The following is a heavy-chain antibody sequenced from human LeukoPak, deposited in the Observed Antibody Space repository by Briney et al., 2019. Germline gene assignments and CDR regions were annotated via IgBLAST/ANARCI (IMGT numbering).Heavy chain of an antibody. CDR2: IYSGGNT. D-gene: IGHD6-19*01. J-gene: IGHJ4*02. CDR1: GFTVSNKY. CDR3: ASGIEVGPVYFDY. Sequence: GGSLRLSCAASGFTVSNKYMSWVRQAPGKGLEWVSVIYSGGNTYYADSVKGRFTISRDNSKNTVNLQMNSLRAEDTAVYYCASGIEVGPVYFDYWGQGTLVTVSS. V-gene: IGHV3-66*01.